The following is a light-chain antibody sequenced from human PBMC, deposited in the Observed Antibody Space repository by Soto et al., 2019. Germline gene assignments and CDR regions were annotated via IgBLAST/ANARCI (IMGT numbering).Light chain of an antibody. Sequence: DIQLTQSPAFLSASVGDKVTITCRASQGISSYLAWYQQKPGKAPNLLIYSASTLQSGVTSRFSGSGSGTEFTLTVSSLQPEDFATYFCQQINSYPVTFGGGTKVEIK. CDR3: QQINSYPVT. CDR2: SAS. J-gene: IGKJ4*01. V-gene: IGKV1-9*01. CDR1: QGISSY.